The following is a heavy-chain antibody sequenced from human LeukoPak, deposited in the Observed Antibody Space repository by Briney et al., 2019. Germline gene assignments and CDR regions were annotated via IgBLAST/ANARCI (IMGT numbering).Heavy chain of an antibody. V-gene: IGHV3-48*01. J-gene: IGHJ4*02. Sequence: GGSLRLSCAASGFTFSSYSMNWVRQAPGKGLEWVSYISSSSSTIYYADSVKGRFTISRDNAKNSLYLQMNSLRAEDTAVYYCAKSYYYDSSGYLVYWGQGTLVTVSS. D-gene: IGHD3-22*01. CDR2: ISSSSSTI. CDR3: AKSYYYDSSGYLVY. CDR1: GFTFSSYS.